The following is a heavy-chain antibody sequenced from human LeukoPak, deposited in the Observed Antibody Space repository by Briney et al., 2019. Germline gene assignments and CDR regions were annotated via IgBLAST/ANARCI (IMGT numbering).Heavy chain of an antibody. CDR3: ARDDAATARASGMDV. CDR1: GFTSSSDS. D-gene: IGHD6-6*01. J-gene: IGHJ6*04. V-gene: IGHV3-21*01. CDR2: ISESSTYI. Sequence: GGSLRLSCVASGFTSSSDSMNWVRQAPGKGLEWVSYISESSTYIYYAKSVKGRFTISRDNAKNSLYLQMNSLRGEDTAVYYCARDDAATARASGMDVWGKGTTVTVSS.